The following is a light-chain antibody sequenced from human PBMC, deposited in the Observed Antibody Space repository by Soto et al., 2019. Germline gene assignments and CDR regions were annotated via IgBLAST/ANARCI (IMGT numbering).Light chain of an antibody. J-gene: IGLJ2*01. CDR3: CSYAGSSTFVV. V-gene: IGLV2-11*01. CDR1: SSDVGGYNY. Sequence: QSALTQPRSVSGSPGQSVTISCTGTSSDVGGYNYVSWYQQHPGKAPKLIIYEVNRRPPGVSDRFSGSKSGNTASLTISGLQAEDEADYHCCSYAGSSTFVVFGGGTKLTVL. CDR2: EVN.